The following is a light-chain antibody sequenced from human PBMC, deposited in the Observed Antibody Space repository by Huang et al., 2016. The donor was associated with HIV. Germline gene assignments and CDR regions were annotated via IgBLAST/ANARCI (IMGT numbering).Light chain of an antibody. CDR2: KAS. CDR3: QQYNTYPLT. Sequence: DIQMTQSPSTLSASIGDRVTITCRASQSLSSWLAWYQQKPGKAPKLLIYKASSLESGVPSRFSGSGSGTEFTLTISNLQPDDCATYYCQQYNTYPLTFGGGTKVEIK. V-gene: IGKV1-5*03. CDR1: QSLSSW. J-gene: IGKJ4*01.